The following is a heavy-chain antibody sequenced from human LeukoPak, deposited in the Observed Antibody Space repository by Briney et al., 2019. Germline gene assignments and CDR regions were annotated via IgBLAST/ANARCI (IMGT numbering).Heavy chain of an antibody. CDR2: INNDGSST. CDR3: ARGGTAMIVVVRFDY. Sequence: GSLRLSCAASGYTFGSYWMYWVRQAPGKGLVWVSRINNDGSSTIYADSVKGRFTISRDNSKNTLYLQMSSLRAEDTAVYYCARGGTAMIVVVRFDYWGQGTLVTVSS. V-gene: IGHV3-74*01. D-gene: IGHD3-22*01. J-gene: IGHJ4*02. CDR1: GYTFGSYW.